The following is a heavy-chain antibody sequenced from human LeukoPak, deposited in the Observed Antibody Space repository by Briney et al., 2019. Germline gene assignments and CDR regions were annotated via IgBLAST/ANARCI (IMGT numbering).Heavy chain of an antibody. D-gene: IGHD5-18*01. CDR3: ARMRYSYGSWPVDY. J-gene: IGHJ4*02. CDR1: GGSFSGYY. V-gene: IGHV4-34*01. Sequence: PSETLSLTCAVYGGSFSGYYWSWIRQPPGKGLEWIGEINHSGSTNYNPSLKSRVTISVDTSKNQFSLKLSSVTAADTAVYYCARMRYSYGSWPVDYWGQGTLVTVSS. CDR2: INHSGST.